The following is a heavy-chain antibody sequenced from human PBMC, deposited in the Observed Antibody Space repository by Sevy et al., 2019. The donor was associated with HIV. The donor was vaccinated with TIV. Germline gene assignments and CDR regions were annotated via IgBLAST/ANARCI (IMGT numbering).Heavy chain of an antibody. J-gene: IGHJ6*02. V-gene: IGHV3-30*04. CDR3: AREGVLIGVAIVSYGMDV. Sequence: GGSLRLSCAASGFSFSRSPMHWVRQAPGKGLEWVAVMSYNGNKKYNGDSVKGRFTISRDDAKNTLYLQMNSLRGEDTAVYYCAREGVLIGVAIVSYGMDVWGQGTTVTVSS. CDR2: MSYNGNKK. D-gene: IGHD3-16*02. CDR1: GFSFSRSP.